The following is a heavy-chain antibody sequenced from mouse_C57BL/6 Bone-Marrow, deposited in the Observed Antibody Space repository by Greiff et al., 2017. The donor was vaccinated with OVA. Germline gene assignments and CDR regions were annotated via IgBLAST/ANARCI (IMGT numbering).Heavy chain of an antibody. V-gene: IGHV5-6*01. J-gene: IGHJ2*01. D-gene: IGHD1-1*01. CDR1: GFTFSSYG. CDR2: ISSGGSYT. Sequence: DVQLVESGGDLVKPGGSLKLSCAASGFTFSSYGMSWVRQTPDKRLEWVATISSGGSYTYYPDSVKGRFTISRDNAKNTLYLQMSSLKSEDTAMYYCARQYYGSSYYWGQGTTLTVSS. CDR3: ARQYYGSSYY.